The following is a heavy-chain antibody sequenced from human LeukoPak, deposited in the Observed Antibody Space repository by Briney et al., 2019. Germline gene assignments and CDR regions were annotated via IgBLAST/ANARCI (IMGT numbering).Heavy chain of an antibody. CDR3: ARSSGYSSSGGLNWFDT. CDR1: GGSISSSSYY. J-gene: IGHJ5*02. V-gene: IGHV4-39*01. Sequence: SETLSFTCTVSGGSISSSSYYWGWIRQPPGKGLEWIGSIYYSGSTYYNPSLKSRVTISVDTSKNQFSLKLSSVTAADTAVYYCARSSGYSSSGGLNWFDTWGQGTPVTVSS. CDR2: IYYSGST. D-gene: IGHD6-13*01.